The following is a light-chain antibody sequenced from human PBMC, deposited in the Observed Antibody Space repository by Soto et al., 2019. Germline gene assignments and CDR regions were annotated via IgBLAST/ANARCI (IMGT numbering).Light chain of an antibody. CDR3: QQRGNWPLIT. Sequence: EIVLTQSPATLSLSPGDRATLSCRASQTVSNYLAWYQQKPGQAPRLLISGASNRATGIPARLSGSGSGTDFNLTISSLEPDDFAVYYCQQRGNWPLITVGQGTRLDIK. CDR1: QTVSNY. CDR2: GAS. V-gene: IGKV3-11*01. J-gene: IGKJ5*01.